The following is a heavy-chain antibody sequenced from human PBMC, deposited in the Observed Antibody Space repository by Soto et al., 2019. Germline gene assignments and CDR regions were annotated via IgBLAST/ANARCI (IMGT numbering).Heavy chain of an antibody. CDR2: ISSDGSTI. Sequence: QVLLVESGGGVVQPGTSLTLSCAASGFPFTSYAMHWVRQTPEKGLQWLTIISSDGSTIHYVDSVKGRFTISRDNSKNSVYLQMNSLRADDTAVYYCARGTGSGSFLIDYWGQGTGVTVSS. CDR1: GFPFTSYA. V-gene: IGHV3-30-3*01. D-gene: IGHD3-10*01. J-gene: IGHJ4*02. CDR3: ARGTGSGSFLIDY.